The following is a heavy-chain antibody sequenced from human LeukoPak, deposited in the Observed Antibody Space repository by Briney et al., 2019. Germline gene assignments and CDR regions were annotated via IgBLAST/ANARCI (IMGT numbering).Heavy chain of an antibody. Sequence: SETLSLTCTVSGGSISSGTNYWGWIRQPPGKGLEWIGSIYYSGSTYYNPSLKSRVTITIDTSKNQSSLKLTSVTAADTAVYYCARDPYSGSYSGAFDIWGQGTMVTVSS. D-gene: IGHD1-26*01. J-gene: IGHJ3*02. CDR1: GGSISSGTNY. CDR2: IYYSGST. CDR3: ARDPYSGSYSGAFDI. V-gene: IGHV4-39*07.